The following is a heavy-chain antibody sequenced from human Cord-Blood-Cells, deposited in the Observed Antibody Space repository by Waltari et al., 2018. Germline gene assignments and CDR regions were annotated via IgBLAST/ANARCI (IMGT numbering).Heavy chain of an antibody. CDR1: GGSFSGYY. CDR3: ARFLLEWPMPGWYFDY. J-gene: IGHJ4*02. Sequence: QVQLQQWGAGLLKPSETLSLTCAVYGGSFSGYYCSWIRQPPGKGLEWIGEINHSGSTNYKPSLKSRVTISVDTSKNQFSLKLSSVTAADTAVYYCARFLLEWPMPGWYFDYWGQGTLVTVSS. V-gene: IGHV4-34*01. CDR2: INHSGST. D-gene: IGHD3-3*01.